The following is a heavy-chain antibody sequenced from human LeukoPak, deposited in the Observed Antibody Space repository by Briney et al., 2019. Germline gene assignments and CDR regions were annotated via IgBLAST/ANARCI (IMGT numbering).Heavy chain of an antibody. J-gene: IGHJ3*02. CDR1: GYTFTSYG. D-gene: IGHD2-2*01. CDR2: ISAYNGNT. V-gene: IGHV1-18*01. Sequence: GASVKVSCKASGYTFTSYGISWVRQAPGQGLEWMGWISAYNGNTNYAQKLQGRVTMTTDTSTSTAYMELRSLRSDDTAVYYCARGMSSTSLHDAFDIWGQGTMVTVSS. CDR3: ARGMSSTSLHDAFDI.